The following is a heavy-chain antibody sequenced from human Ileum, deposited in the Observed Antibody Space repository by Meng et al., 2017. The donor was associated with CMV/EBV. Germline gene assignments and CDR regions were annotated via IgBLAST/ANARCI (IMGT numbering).Heavy chain of an antibody. J-gene: IGHJ6*01. CDR1: GGSISSYY. Sequence: SETLSLTCTVSGGSISSYYWSWIRQPPVRGLEWFGYISNSGSTNYNPSLKSRVTISVDTSKNQLSLKLSSVTAADTAVYYCARHLIAYCTSTSCSSGMDVWGQGTTVNVAS. CDR2: ISNSGST. D-gene: IGHD2-2*01. V-gene: IGHV4-59*01. CDR3: ARHLIAYCTSTSCSSGMDV.